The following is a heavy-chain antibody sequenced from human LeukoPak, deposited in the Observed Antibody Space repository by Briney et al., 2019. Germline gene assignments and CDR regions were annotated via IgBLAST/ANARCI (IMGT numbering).Heavy chain of an antibody. CDR1: GYTFTGYF. D-gene: IGHD4-17*01. CDR3: ARANGVADYYFHY. Sequence: ASVKVSCKASGYTFTGYFIHWVRQAPGQGLEWMGWINPNNGGTKYAQKFQDRVTMTRDTSISTAYMELSRLRSDDTAVYYCARANGVADYYFHYWGQGTLVTVSS. V-gene: IGHV1-2*02. CDR2: INPNNGGT. J-gene: IGHJ4*02.